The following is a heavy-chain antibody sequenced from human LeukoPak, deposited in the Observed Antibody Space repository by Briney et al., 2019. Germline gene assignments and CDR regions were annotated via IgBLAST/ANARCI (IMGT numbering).Heavy chain of an antibody. CDR2: IIPIFGTA. CDR3: AIRVNWNDVRWEYYFDY. D-gene: IGHD1-20*01. J-gene: IGHJ4*02. V-gene: IGHV1-69*13. CDR1: GGTFSSYA. Sequence: SVKVSCKASGGTFSSYAISWVRQAPGQGLEWMGGIIPIFGTANYAQKFQGRVTITADESTSTAYMELSSLRSEDMAVYYCAIRVNWNDVRWEYYFDYWGQGTLVTVSS.